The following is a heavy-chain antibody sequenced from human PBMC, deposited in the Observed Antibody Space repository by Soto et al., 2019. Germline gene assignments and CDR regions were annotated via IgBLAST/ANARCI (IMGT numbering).Heavy chain of an antibody. CDR3: AKLPWGLEYGFG. J-gene: IGHJ4*02. V-gene: IGHV3-23*01. CDR1: GFTFSSYA. CDR2: ISGSGGST. D-gene: IGHD3-10*01. Sequence: VGSLRLSCAASGFTFSSYAMSWFRQAPVKGLEWVSAISGSGGSTYYADSVEGRFTISRDNSKNTLYLQMNSLRAEDTAAYYCAKLPWGLEYGFGWGQGTLVTVSS.